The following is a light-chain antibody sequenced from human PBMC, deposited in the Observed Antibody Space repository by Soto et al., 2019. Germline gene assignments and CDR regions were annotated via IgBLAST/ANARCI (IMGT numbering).Light chain of an antibody. J-gene: IGKJ4*01. V-gene: IGKV3-20*01. CDR3: QQYGSSPLT. Sequence: ALTQSPGTLSLSPGERATLSCRASQSVSSNYLAWYQQKPGQAPRLLIYDASSRATGIPDRISGSGSGTDFTLTISRLEPEDFVVYYCQQYGSSPLTFGGGTKVDIK. CDR2: DAS. CDR1: QSVSSNY.